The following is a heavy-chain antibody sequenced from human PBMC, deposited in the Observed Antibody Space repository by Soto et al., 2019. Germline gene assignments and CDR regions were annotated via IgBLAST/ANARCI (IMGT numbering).Heavy chain of an antibody. CDR3: ARVDGKGTAMVENYYYYGMDV. J-gene: IGHJ6*02. CDR2: ISYDGSNK. D-gene: IGHD5-18*01. V-gene: IGHV3-30-3*01. CDR1: GFTFSSYA. Sequence: GGPQRLSWASSGFTFSSYAMRWVRKAQGKGLEWVAVISYDGSNKYYADSVKGRFTISRDNSKNTLYLQMNSLRAEDTAVYYCARVDGKGTAMVENYYYYGMDVWGQGATVTVSS.